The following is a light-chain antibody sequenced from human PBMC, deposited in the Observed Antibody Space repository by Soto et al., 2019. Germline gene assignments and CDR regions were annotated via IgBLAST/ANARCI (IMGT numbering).Light chain of an antibody. V-gene: IGKV3D-20*02. J-gene: IGKJ5*01. CDR3: QQRSNWFT. Sequence: EVVLTQSPVALSLSPGERATLSCRASQSVSSTLLTWYQQKPGQAPRLLIYGVSSRATGIPDRFSGSGSGTDFTLTISSLEPEDFAVYYCQQRSNWFTFGQGTRLEI. CDR2: GVS. CDR1: QSVSSTL.